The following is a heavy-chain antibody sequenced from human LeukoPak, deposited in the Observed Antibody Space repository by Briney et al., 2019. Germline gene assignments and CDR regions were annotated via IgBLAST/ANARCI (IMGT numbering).Heavy chain of an antibody. CDR1: GGSISSSPYY. D-gene: IGHD4-23*01. J-gene: IGHJ4*02. V-gene: IGHV4-39*01. Sequence: SETLSLTFTVSGGSISSSPYYWGWIRRPPGKGLEWIGNIYNSGCAYYNPSLKTRVTISVDTSKNQFSLKLTSVTAADTAVYYCASHASEDGNWPPILAYWGEGTLVTVSS. CDR2: IYNSGCA. CDR3: ASHASEDGNWPPILAY.